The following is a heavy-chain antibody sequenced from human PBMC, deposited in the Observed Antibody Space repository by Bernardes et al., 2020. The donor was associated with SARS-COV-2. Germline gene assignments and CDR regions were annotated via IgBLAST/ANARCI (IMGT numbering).Heavy chain of an antibody. V-gene: IGHV4-59*01. CDR2: IYYSGST. J-gene: IGHJ3*01. Sequence: SETLSLTCTVSGGSISSYYWSWIRQPPGKGLEWIGYIYYSGSTNYNPSLKSRVTISVDTSKNQFSLKLSSVTAAYTAVYYCSRVQSDSGFSYGYWTDAFDLLVPWTLVTV. CDR3: SRVQSDSGFSYGYWTDAFDL. D-gene: IGHD5-18*01. CDR1: GGSISSYY.